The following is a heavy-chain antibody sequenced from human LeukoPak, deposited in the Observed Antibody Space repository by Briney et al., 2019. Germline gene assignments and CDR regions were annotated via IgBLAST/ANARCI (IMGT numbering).Heavy chain of an antibody. CDR2: INHSGST. V-gene: IGHV4-34*01. CDR1: GGSFSGYY. Sequence: SETLSLTCAVYGGSFSGYYWNWIRQSPGKGLEWIGEINHSGSTNYNPSLKSRVTILLDTSKNQFSLKLSSVTAADTAVYYCAREGYGYEIDYWGQGTLVTVSS. D-gene: IGHD5-18*01. J-gene: IGHJ4*02. CDR3: AREGYGYEIDY.